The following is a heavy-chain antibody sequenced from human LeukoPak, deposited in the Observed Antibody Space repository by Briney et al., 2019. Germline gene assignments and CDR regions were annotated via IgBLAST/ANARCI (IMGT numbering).Heavy chain of an antibody. V-gene: IGHV1-46*01. CDR2: INPSGGST. D-gene: IGHD6-13*01. Sequence: ASVKVSCKASGYVFTDFYMHWVRQAPGQGLEWMGIINPSGGSTSYAQKFQGRVTMTRDMSTSTVYMELSSLRSEDTAVYYCARALYSSSWLPVWFDPWGQGTLVTVSS. CDR1: GYVFTDFY. J-gene: IGHJ5*02. CDR3: ARALYSSSWLPVWFDP.